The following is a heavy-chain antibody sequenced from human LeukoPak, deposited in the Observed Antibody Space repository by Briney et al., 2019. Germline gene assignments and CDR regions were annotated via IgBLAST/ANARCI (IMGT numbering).Heavy chain of an antibody. CDR3: ARDLSFYGSSGSFDY. CDR2: IKQDGSEK. J-gene: IGHJ4*02. D-gene: IGHD3-22*01. CDR1: GFTLKTYA. V-gene: IGHV3-7*01. Sequence: GGSLRLSCEVSGFTLKTYAMSWVRQAPGKGLEWVANIKQDGSEKYYVDSVKGRFTISRDNAKNSLYLQMNSLRAEDTAVYYCARDLSFYGSSGSFDYWGQGTLVTVSS.